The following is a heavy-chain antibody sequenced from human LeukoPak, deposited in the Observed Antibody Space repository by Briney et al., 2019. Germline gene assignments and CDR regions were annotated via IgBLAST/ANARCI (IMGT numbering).Heavy chain of an antibody. CDR1: GFTFSRYA. CDR2: LSDSGASK. CDR3: ASSPPTGITVSYFDY. J-gene: IGHJ4*02. D-gene: IGHD4-17*01. Sequence: GGSLRLSCAASGFTFSRYAMTWGRQAPGKGLEWVSALSDSGASKYYADSVKGRFTISRDNSKNTLYLQMNSLRADDTAVYYCASSPPTGITVSYFDYWGQGTLVTVSS. V-gene: IGHV3-23*01.